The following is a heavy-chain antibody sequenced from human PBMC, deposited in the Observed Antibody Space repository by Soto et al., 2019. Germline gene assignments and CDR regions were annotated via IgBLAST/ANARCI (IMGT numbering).Heavy chain of an antibody. D-gene: IGHD3-16*01. CDR3: ASKGGGIYGMDV. Sequence: ESGPTLVNPTQTLTLTCTFSGFSLSTSGVGVGWIRQPPGKALEWLALIYWNDDERNSPSLKSRLTITKDTSKNQVVLTMTNMDPVDTATYYCASKGGGIYGMDVWGQGTTVTVSS. V-gene: IGHV2-5*01. CDR1: GFSLSTSGVG. CDR2: IYWNDDE. J-gene: IGHJ6*02.